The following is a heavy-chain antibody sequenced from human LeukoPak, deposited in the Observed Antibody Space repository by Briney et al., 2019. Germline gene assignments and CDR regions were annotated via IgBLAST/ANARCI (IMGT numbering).Heavy chain of an antibody. CDR1: GYTFTSYG. Sequence: ASVKVSCKASGYTFTSYGISWVRQAPGQGLEWMGWISAYNGNTNYAQKLQGRVTMTTDTFTSTAYMELRSLRSDDTAVYYCARDRGRQQLVREFDYWGQGTLVTVSS. CDR3: ARDRGRQQLVREFDY. J-gene: IGHJ4*02. CDR2: ISAYNGNT. V-gene: IGHV1-18*01. D-gene: IGHD6-13*01.